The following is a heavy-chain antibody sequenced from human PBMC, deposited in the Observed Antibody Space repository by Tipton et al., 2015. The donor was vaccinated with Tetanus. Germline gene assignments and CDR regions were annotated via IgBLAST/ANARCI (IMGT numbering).Heavy chain of an antibody. V-gene: IGHV4-4*02. CDR1: GGSIRSSNW. J-gene: IGHJ6*02. CDR2: IYHSGTT. Sequence: GLVKPSGTLSLTCAVSGGSIRSSNWWSWVRQTPGKGLEWIGAIYHSGTTNYNPSLKRRVTISVDTSKNQFSLRLSSVTAADTAVYYCARDHGITWGGMGCYYGMDVWGQGTTVTVSS. CDR3: ARDHGITWGGMGCYYGMDV. D-gene: IGHD3-16*01.